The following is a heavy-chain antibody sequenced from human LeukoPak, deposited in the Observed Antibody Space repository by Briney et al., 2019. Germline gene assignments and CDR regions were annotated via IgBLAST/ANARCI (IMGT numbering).Heavy chain of an antibody. Sequence: GGSLRLSCSASGFSFSSLRMHWVRQAPGKGLEYVSGISSNGGSTYYADSVKGRFTISRDNSKNTLYLQVSSLRPKDTAVYYCVNQISGWVYWGQGTLVTVSS. CDR3: VNQISGWVY. D-gene: IGHD6-19*01. CDR2: ISSNGGST. CDR1: GFSFSSLR. V-gene: IGHV3-64D*06. J-gene: IGHJ4*02.